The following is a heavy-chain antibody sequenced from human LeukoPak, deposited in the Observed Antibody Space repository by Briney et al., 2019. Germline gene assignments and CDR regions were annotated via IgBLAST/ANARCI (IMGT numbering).Heavy chain of an antibody. D-gene: IGHD3-22*01. CDR1: GCSISTYY. CDR3: ARVYYDSSGYRFDS. J-gene: IGHJ4*02. CDR2: IYISGST. V-gene: IGHV4-4*07. Sequence: SETLSLTCSVSGCSISTYYWSWIRQPAGKGLEWIGRIYISGSTNYNPSLKSRVTMSVDTSKNQFSLKLSSVTAADTAVYYCARVYYDSSGYRFDSWGQGTLVIVSS.